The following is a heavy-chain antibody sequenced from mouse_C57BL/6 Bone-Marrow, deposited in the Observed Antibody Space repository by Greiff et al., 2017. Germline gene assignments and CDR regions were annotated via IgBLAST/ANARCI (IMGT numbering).Heavy chain of an antibody. V-gene: IGHV1-55*01. CDR2: IYPGSGST. D-gene: IGHD2-2*01. Sequence: VQLQQPGAELVKPGASVKMSCKASGYTFTSYWITWVKQRPGQGLEWIGDIYPGSGSTNYNEKFKSKATLTVDTSSSTAYMQLSSLTSEDSAVYYCARLGRSTMVTTGYFDVWGTGTTVTVSS. CDR1: GYTFTSYW. J-gene: IGHJ1*03. CDR3: ARLGRSTMVTTGYFDV.